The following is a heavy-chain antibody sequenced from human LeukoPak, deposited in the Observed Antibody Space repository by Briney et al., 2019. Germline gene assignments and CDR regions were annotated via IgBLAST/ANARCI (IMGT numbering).Heavy chain of an antibody. Sequence: ASVKVSCKASGYTFTSYDINWVRQATGQGLEWIGWMNPNSGNTGYAQKFQGRVTMTRNTSISTAYMELSSLRPEDTAVYYCARGLIGSGSYYGHPWGQGTLVTVSS. J-gene: IGHJ5*02. V-gene: IGHV1-8*01. CDR1: GYTFTSYD. D-gene: IGHD3-10*01. CDR3: ARGLIGSGSYYGHP. CDR2: MNPNSGNT.